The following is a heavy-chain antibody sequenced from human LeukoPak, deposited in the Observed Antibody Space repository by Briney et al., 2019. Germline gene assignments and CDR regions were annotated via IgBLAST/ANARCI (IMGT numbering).Heavy chain of an antibody. CDR1: GGSIISGAYC. CDR2: MYYDGST. CDR3: ARGPYYDFWSGHPYMDV. D-gene: IGHD3-3*01. Sequence: PSETLSLTCTVSGGSIISGAYCWSWIRQRPGKGLEWIGYMYYDGSTYSNPSLKSRLTISVDTSKNQFSLKLSSVTAADTAVYYCARGPYYDFWSGHPYMDVWGKGTTVTVSS. V-gene: IGHV4-31*03. J-gene: IGHJ6*03.